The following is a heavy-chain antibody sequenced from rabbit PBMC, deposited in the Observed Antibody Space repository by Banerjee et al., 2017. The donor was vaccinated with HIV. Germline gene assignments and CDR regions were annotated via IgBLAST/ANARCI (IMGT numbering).Heavy chain of an antibody. CDR1: GFDFSSYYY. Sequence: QSLEESGGDLVKPGASLTLTCTASGFDFSSYYYMCWVRQAPGKGLEWIGCIGTSSGNTWYASWAKGRFTISKSTSLSTVTLQMTSLTAADTATYFCARRPGGYASAGYALWGPGTLVTVS. J-gene: IGHJ4*01. CDR3: ARRPGGYASAGYAL. CDR2: IGTSSGNT. V-gene: IGHV1S43*01. D-gene: IGHD6-1*01.